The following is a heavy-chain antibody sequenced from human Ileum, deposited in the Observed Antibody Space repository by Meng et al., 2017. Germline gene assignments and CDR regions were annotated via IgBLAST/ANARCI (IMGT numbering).Heavy chain of an antibody. J-gene: IGHJ4*02. CDR1: GFTFSSYA. V-gene: IGHV3-23*01. D-gene: IGHD6-13*01. Sequence: EVQLLESGGGLVQPGGSLRRSCAASGFTFSSYAMSWVRQAPGMGLEWVSAVSGSGGIRYYADSVKGRFTISRDNSKNTLYLQMNSLRAEDTAVYHCAKLPDIAAAGPPFDYWDQGTLVTVSS. CDR2: VSGSGGIR. CDR3: AKLPDIAAAGPPFDY.